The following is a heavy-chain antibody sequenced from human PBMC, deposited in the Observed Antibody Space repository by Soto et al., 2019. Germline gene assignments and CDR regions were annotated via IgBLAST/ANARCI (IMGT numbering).Heavy chain of an antibody. CDR3: ARVGQDYYYDMDV. CDR1: GLIVSDYH. CDR2: IGSCTGTI. J-gene: IGHJ6*02. V-gene: IGHV3-11*01. Sequence: CGSLRLSCAASGLIVSDYHMSWIPQAPGKGMEGVSYIGSCTGTISYADSVKLRFTISRDNAKVSLYLQLNSLRDEDTAVYYCARVGQDYYYDMDVWGQGTTVTV.